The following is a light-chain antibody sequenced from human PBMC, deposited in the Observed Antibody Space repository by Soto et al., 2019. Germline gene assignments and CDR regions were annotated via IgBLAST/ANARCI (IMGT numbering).Light chain of an antibody. CDR1: QSVSSY. V-gene: IGKV3-11*01. CDR3: QQRTNWPPIT. J-gene: IGKJ5*01. CDR2: DAS. Sequence: ESRLTQSPPTLYLSPVERGTLSCMASQSVSSYLAWYQQKPGQAPRLLIYDASNRATGIPARFSGSGSGTDFTLPISSLEPADFAVYYCQQRTNWPPITFGQGTRLEI.